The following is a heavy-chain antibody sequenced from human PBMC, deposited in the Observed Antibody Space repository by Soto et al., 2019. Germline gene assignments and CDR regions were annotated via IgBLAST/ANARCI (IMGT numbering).Heavy chain of an antibody. CDR1: GFTFGDYG. CDR3: AQDRGCSGSTCYQAY. J-gene: IGHJ4*02. D-gene: IGHD2-2*01. CDR2: ISGSRGSTT. Sequence: GGSLRLSCAASGFTFGDYGLSWVRQAPGKGLEWVSSISGSRGSTTYYAGSVKGRFTISRDNSKNTLYLQMNSLRVEDTAVYYCAQDRGCSGSTCYQAYWGPGTLVTVSS. V-gene: IGHV3-23*01.